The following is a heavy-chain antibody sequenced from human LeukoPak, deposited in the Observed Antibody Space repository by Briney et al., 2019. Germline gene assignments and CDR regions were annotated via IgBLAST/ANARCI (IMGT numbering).Heavy chain of an antibody. CDR2: ISWNSDST. Sequence: GGSLRLSCEGSGFTFGDYGMSWVRQAPGKGPEWVAGISWNSDSTGYPDSVKGRFTISRDNAKNSLFLQMDSLRVEDTAFYYCARDRQGITGTEWFGPWGQGILVTVSS. CDR3: ARDRQGITGTEWFGP. CDR1: GFTFGDYG. J-gene: IGHJ5*02. D-gene: IGHD1-20*01. V-gene: IGHV3-20*04.